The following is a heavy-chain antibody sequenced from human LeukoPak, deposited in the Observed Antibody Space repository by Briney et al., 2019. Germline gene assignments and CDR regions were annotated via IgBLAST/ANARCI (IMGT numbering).Heavy chain of an antibody. J-gene: IGHJ4*02. CDR2: IYHSGST. V-gene: IGHV4-38-2*02. CDR1: GYSISSGYY. D-gene: IGHD6-6*01. CDR3: AKNGYSSPSDY. Sequence: SETLSLTCTVSGYSISSGYYWGWIRQPPGKGLEWIGSIYHSGSTYYNPSLKSRVTISVDTSKNQFSLKLSSVTAADTAVYYCAKNGYSSPSDYWGQGTLVTVSS.